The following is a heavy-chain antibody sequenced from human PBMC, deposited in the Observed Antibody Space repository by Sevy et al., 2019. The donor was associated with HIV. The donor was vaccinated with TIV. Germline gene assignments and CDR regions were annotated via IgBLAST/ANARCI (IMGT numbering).Heavy chain of an antibody. CDR1: GFTLSKYW. Sequence: GSLRLSCAASGFTLSKYWMGWVRQAPGKGLEWVANIKQDAGQKYYVDSVKGRFTISRDNAKNSLYLQMNSLRAEDTAVYFCARDDGNYYFHYWGQGTLVTVSS. CDR3: ARDDGNYYFHY. CDR2: IKQDAGQK. D-gene: IGHD1-7*01. J-gene: IGHJ4*02. V-gene: IGHV3-7*01.